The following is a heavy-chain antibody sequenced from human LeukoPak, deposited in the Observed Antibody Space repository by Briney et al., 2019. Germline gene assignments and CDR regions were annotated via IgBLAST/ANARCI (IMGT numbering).Heavy chain of an antibody. D-gene: IGHD6-13*01. Sequence: GGSLRLSCAASGFTFSYYEMNWVRQAPGKGLEWVSYISNSGATIYYADSVKGRFTISRDNAKSSLFLQMNSLRAEDTGVYYCARATFSSSGHSYWGQGTLVTVSS. J-gene: IGHJ4*02. V-gene: IGHV3-48*03. CDR2: ISNSGATI. CDR1: GFTFSYYE. CDR3: ARATFSSSGHSY.